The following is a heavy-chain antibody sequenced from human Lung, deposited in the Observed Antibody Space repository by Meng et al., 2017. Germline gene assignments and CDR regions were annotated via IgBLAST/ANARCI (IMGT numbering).Heavy chain of an antibody. V-gene: IGHV4-39*01. CDR1: GGSITSSSYS. J-gene: IGHJ4*02. D-gene: IGHD5-24*01. Sequence: QLQLQESGPGLGKPLETLSLTCTVSGGSITSSSYSCGWIRQPPGKGLEWIGYIYYSGTTYYNPSLKSRATISEDTAKNQFSLNLSSVTAADTAVYYCARQVNSDGYPRYFDFWGQGTLVTVSS. CDR3: ARQVNSDGYPRYFDF. CDR2: IYYSGTT.